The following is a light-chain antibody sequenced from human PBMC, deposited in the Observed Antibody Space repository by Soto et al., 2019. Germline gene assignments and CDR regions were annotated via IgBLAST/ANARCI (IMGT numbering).Light chain of an antibody. J-gene: IGKJ2*01. Sequence: DIQMTQSLSSLSASVGDTVTITCRASQSISNSLSWYQQKPGKAHKFLIYVASTLQRGVTSRFSGSGSVTDFTLTISSLQPEDVATYCCQQTFSPPYTFGQGTKLEIK. CDR2: VAS. CDR1: QSISNS. CDR3: QQTFSPPYT. V-gene: IGKV1-39*01.